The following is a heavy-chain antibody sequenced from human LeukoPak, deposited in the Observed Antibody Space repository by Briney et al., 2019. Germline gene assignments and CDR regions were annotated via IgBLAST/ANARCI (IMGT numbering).Heavy chain of an antibody. CDR3: ARRIQPKNWFDP. Sequence: ASVKVSCKASGYTLTSYGISWVRQAPGQGLEWVGWFSAYNGNTNYAQKLQGRVTMTTDTSTSTAYMELRSLRSDDTAVYYCARRIQPKNWFDPWGQGTLVTVSS. D-gene: IGHD5-18*01. V-gene: IGHV1-18*01. CDR2: FSAYNGNT. CDR1: GYTLTSYG. J-gene: IGHJ5*02.